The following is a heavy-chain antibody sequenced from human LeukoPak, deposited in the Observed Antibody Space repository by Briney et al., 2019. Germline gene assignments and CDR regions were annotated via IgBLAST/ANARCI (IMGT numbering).Heavy chain of an antibody. J-gene: IGHJ4*02. Sequence: GGSLRLYCVASGITFSSSWMSWVRQAPGKGLEWVANIKPDGSVKYYADSVKGRFTISRDNAENSLYLQMNSLRTEDTAVYYCARDQPDPAGTGPRFDYWGQGSLVTVSS. V-gene: IGHV3-7*01. CDR2: IKPDGSVK. D-gene: IGHD1-1*01. CDR1: GITFSSSW. CDR3: ARDQPDPAGTGPRFDY.